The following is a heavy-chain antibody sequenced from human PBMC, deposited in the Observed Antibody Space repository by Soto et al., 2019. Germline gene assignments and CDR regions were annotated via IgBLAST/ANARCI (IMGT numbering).Heavy chain of an antibody. CDR2: INPSGGST. D-gene: IGHD2-2*01. J-gene: IGHJ6*03. V-gene: IGHV1-46*03. CDR1: GYTFTSYY. CDR3: ASGSHCSSTSCYYYYYYMDV. Sequence: ASVKVSCKTSGYTFTSYYMHWVRQAPGEGLEWMGIINPSGGSTSYAQKFQGRVTMTRDTSTSTVYMELSSLRSEDTAVYYCASGSHCSSTSCYYYYYYMDVWGKGTTVTVSS.